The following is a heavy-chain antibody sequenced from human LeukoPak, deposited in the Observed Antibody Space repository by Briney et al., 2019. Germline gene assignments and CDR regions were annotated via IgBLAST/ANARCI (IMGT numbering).Heavy chain of an antibody. V-gene: IGHV1-18*01. J-gene: IGHJ4*02. D-gene: IGHD2-15*01. CDR3: ARDEDIVVVVAAATETNFDY. CDR1: GYTFTSYG. CDR2: ISAYNGNT. Sequence: ASVKVTCKASGYTFTSYGISWVRQAPGQGLEWMGWISAYNGNTNYAQKLQGRVTMTTDTSTSKAYMELRSLRSDDTAVYYCARDEDIVVVVAAATETNFDYWGQGTLVTVSS.